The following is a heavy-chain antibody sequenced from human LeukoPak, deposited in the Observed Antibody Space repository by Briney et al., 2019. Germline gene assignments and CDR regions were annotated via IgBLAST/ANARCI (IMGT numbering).Heavy chain of an antibody. V-gene: IGHV4-30-2*01. Sequence: KSSETLSLTCAVSGGSISSGGYSWSWIRQPPGKGLEWIGYIYHSGSTYYNPSLKSRVTISVDRSKNQFSLKLSSVTAADTAVYYCARVSPLNWYFDLWGRGTLVTVSS. CDR3: ARVSPLNWYFDL. J-gene: IGHJ2*01. CDR2: IYHSGST. CDR1: GGSISSGGYS. D-gene: IGHD3-3*02.